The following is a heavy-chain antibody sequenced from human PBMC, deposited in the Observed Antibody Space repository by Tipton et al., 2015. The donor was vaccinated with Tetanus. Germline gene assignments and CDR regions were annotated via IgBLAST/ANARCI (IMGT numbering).Heavy chain of an antibody. Sequence: LRLSCTVSGGSMRGDHWSWIRQPPGKGLEWLGHTYDSGRKNNNPSLKRRVTISEDASRNQFSLPLSSVTAADTAVYFCAGDRVGWGGRGYWGQGTLVTVSS. CDR3: AGDRVGWGGRGY. V-gene: IGHV4-59*01. CDR1: GGSMRGDH. J-gene: IGHJ4*02. D-gene: IGHD3-16*01. CDR2: TYDSGRK.